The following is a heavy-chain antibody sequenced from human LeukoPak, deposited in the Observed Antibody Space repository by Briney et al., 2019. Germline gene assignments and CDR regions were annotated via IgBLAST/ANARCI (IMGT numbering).Heavy chain of an antibody. J-gene: IGHJ5*02. CDR2: IYTSGST. Sequence: SETLSLTCTLSGGSIGSYYWSWIRQPAGKGLEWIGRIYTSGSTNYNPSLKSRVTISVDTSKNQFSLKLSSGTAADTAVYYCARDTAFSGYEPNWFDPWGQGTLVTVSS. D-gene: IGHD5-12*01. CDR1: GGSIGSYY. V-gene: IGHV4-4*07. CDR3: ARDTAFSGYEPNWFDP.